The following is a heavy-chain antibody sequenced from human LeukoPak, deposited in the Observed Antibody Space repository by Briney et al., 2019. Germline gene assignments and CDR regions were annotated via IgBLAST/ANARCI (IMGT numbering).Heavy chain of an antibody. D-gene: IGHD3-22*01. CDR1: GFTFSRHW. J-gene: IGHJ4*02. V-gene: IGHV3-74*01. Sequence: GGSLRLSCAASGFTFSRHWMHWVRQAPGKGLVWVSRINSDGSSANYADSVRGRFTISRDNAKNTVYLQMNSLRAEDTAVYYCTRARDYYDSSGYYSPGLDYWGQGTLVTVSS. CDR2: INSDGSSA. CDR3: TRARDYYDSSGYYSPGLDY.